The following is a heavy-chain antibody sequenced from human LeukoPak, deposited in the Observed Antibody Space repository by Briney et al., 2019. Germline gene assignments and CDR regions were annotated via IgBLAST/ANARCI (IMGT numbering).Heavy chain of an antibody. CDR3: ARDPSSLAGHYGMDV. V-gene: IGHV3-30-3*01. CDR2: ISYDGSNK. CDR1: GFTFSSYA. J-gene: IGHJ6*02. Sequence: QSGRSLRLSCAASGFTFSSYAMHWVRQAPGKGLEWVAVISYDGSNKYYADSVKGRFTISRDNSKNTLYLQMNSLRAEDTAVYYCARDPSSLAGHYGMDVWGQGTTVTVSS. D-gene: IGHD1-14*01.